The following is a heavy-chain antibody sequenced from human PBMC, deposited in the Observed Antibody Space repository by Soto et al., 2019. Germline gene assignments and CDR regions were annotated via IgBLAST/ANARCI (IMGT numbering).Heavy chain of an antibody. CDR3: ARDRLYDILTGYIVAPRYYYYGMDV. CDR1: GYTFTSYG. V-gene: IGHV1-18*01. CDR2: ISAYNGNT. J-gene: IGHJ6*02. Sequence: GASVKVSCKASGYTFTSYGISWVRQAPGQGLEWMGWISAYNGNTNYAQKLQGRVTMTTDTSTSTAYMELRSLRSDDTAVYYCARDRLYDILTGYIVAPRYYYYGMDVWGQGTTVTVSS. D-gene: IGHD3-9*01.